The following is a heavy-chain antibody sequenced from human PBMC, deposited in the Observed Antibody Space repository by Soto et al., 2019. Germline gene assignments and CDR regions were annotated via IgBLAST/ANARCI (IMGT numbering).Heavy chain of an antibody. V-gene: IGHV1-18*01. CDR1: GYTFTSYG. CDR2: ISAYNGNT. CDR3: ARDTESNRYND. Sequence: ASVKVSCKASGYTFTSYGISWVRQAPGQGLEWMGWISAYNGNTNYAQRLQGRVTLTTDTSASTAYMELRSLTSDDTAMYYCARDTESNRYNDWGQGTLVTVSS. J-gene: IGHJ1*01. D-gene: IGHD1-20*01.